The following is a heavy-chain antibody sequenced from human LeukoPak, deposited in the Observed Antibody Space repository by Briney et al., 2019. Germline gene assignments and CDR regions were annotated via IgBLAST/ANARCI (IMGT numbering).Heavy chain of an antibody. V-gene: IGHV1-46*01. CDR1: GYTFTSYY. Sequence: VSVKVSRKASGYTFTSYYMHWVRQAPGQGLEWMGIINPSGGSTNYAQKFQGRVTITADKSTSTAYMELSSLRSEDTAVYYCARFVTTVTYNWFDPWGQGTLVTVSS. J-gene: IGHJ5*02. CDR2: INPSGGST. D-gene: IGHD4-17*01. CDR3: ARFVTTVTYNWFDP.